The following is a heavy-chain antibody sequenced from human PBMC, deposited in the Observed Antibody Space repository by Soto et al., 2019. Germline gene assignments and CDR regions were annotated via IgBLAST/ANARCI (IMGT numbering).Heavy chain of an antibody. CDR3: ARSSGGNFGIIIEGSNWFDP. CDR2: INPSGGST. CDR1: GYTFTSYY. V-gene: IGHV1-46*01. Sequence: SVKVSCKASGYTFTSYYMHWVRQAPGQGLEWMGIINPSGGSTSYAQKFQGRVTMTRDTSTSTVYMELSSLRSDDTAIYYCARSSGGNFGIIIEGSNWFDPWGQGTMVIVSA. D-gene: IGHD3-3*01. J-gene: IGHJ5*02.